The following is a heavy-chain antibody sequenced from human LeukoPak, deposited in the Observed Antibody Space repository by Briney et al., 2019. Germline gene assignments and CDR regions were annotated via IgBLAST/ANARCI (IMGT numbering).Heavy chain of an antibody. V-gene: IGHV4-59*01. Sequence: SETLSLTCTVSGGSISSYYWSWIRQPPGKGLEWIGYIYYSGSTNYNPSLKSRVTISADTSKNQFSLKLSSVTAADTAVYYCARGRFLEWLSVDYWGQGTLVTVSS. J-gene: IGHJ4*02. CDR2: IYYSGST. D-gene: IGHD3-3*01. CDR3: ARGRFLEWLSVDY. CDR1: GGSISSYY.